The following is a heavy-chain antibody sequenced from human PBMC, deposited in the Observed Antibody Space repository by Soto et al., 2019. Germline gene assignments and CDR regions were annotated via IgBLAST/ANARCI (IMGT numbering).Heavy chain of an antibody. D-gene: IGHD2-15*01. Sequence: GESLKISCQGSAYNFANFWIAWVRQMPGKGLEWMGIMYPGESDTRYSPSFQGQVTISADKSISTAYLQWSSLKASDTAMYYCARLYCIYTSCHTHSLHFFDFWSQGTLVTGSA. V-gene: IGHV5-51*01. J-gene: IGHJ4*02. CDR2: MYPGESDT. CDR1: AYNFANFW. CDR3: ARLYCIYTSCHTHSLHFFDF.